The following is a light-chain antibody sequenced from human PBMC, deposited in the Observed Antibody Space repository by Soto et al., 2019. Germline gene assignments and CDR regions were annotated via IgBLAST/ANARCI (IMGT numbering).Light chain of an antibody. CDR2: AAS. CDR1: QDISNH. J-gene: IGKJ5*01. Sequence: DIQMTQSPSSLYASVGDRVIITCQASQDISNHLNWYQQKPGKAPKLLIYAASTLQSGVQSRFSGSGSGTDFTLTISCLQSEDFATYYCQQYYSYPRTFGQGTRLE. CDR3: QQYYSYPRT. V-gene: IGKV1-16*01.